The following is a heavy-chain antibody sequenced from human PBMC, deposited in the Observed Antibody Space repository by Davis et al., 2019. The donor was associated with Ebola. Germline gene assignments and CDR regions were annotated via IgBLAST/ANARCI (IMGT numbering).Heavy chain of an antibody. CDR1: GGSISSYY. Sequence: SETLSLTCTVSGGSISSYYWSWIRQPPGEGLEWIGIIYYSGTTHYNPSLKSRVIISRDTSKNQFSLKLSSVTAADTAVYYCAREAGGGAFDIWGQGTMITVSS. CDR3: AREAGGGAFDI. CDR2: IYYSGTT. D-gene: IGHD3-16*01. J-gene: IGHJ3*02. V-gene: IGHV4-59*06.